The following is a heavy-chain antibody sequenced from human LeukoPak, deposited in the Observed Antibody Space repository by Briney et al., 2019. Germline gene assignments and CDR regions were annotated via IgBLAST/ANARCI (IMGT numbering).Heavy chain of an antibody. CDR1: GFTFSSYW. CDR3: ARGESFHLDY. Sequence: GGSQRLSCAASGFTFSSYWMHWVRQAPGEGLEWVTVIYSGGSIYYADSVKGRFTISRDNSKNTLYLQMNSLRAEDTAVYYCARGESFHLDYWGQGTLVTVSS. D-gene: IGHD1-26*01. V-gene: IGHV3-53*01. J-gene: IGHJ4*02. CDR2: IYSGGSI.